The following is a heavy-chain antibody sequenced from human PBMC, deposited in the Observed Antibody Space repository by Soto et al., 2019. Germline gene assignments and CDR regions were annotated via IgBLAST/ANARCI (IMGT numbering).Heavy chain of an antibody. CDR2: IWYDGSNK. D-gene: IGHD3-9*01. CDR1: GFTFSSYG. J-gene: IGHJ4*02. CDR3: ARDFDWLLRALDGGYFDY. V-gene: IGHV3-33*01. Sequence: GGSLRLSCAASGFTFSSYGMHWVRQAPGKGLEWVAVIWYDGSNKYYADSVKGRFTISRDNSKNTLYLQMNSLRAEDTAVYYCARDFDWLLRALDGGYFDYWGQGTLVTVSS.